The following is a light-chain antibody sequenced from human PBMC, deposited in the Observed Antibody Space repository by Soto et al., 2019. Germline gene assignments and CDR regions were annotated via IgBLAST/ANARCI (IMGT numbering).Light chain of an antibody. V-gene: IGLV1-40*01. CDR3: QSYDSSLSGYV. CDR1: SSNIGAGYD. J-gene: IGLJ1*01. CDR2: GDS. Sequence: QSVLTQPPSVSAAPGQRVTISCPGSSSNIGAGYDVHWYQQLPGTAPKLLIYGDSNRPSGVPDRFSGSKSGTSASLAITELQAEDEADYYCQSYDSSLSGYVFGTRTKVTVL.